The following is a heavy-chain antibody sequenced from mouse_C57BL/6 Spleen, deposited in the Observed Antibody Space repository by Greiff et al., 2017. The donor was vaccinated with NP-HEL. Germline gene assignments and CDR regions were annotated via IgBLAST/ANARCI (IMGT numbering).Heavy chain of an antibody. CDR1: GYTFTSYW. J-gene: IGHJ2*01. V-gene: IGHV1-69*01. CDR3: ARGPRYGKKDYFDY. CDR2: IDPSDSYT. D-gene: IGHD2-1*01. Sequence: QVQLQQPGAELVMPGASVKLSCKASGYTFTSYWMHWVKQRPGQGLEWIGEIDPSDSYTNYNQKFKGKSTLTVDKSSSTAYMQLSSLTSEDSAVYYCARGPRYGKKDYFDYWGQGTTLTVSS.